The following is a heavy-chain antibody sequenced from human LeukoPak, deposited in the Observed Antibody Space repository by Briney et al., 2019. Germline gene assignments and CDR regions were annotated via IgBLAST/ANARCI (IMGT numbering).Heavy chain of an antibody. CDR3: ARVRRDGYNFCYYYYMDV. CDR1: GYSINSGYY. J-gene: IGHJ6*03. CDR2: IYRSGST. D-gene: IGHD5-24*01. V-gene: IGHV4-38-2*02. Sequence: SETLSLTCTVSGYSINSGYYWVWIRQPPGKGLEWIGSIYRSGSTNYNPSLKSRVTISVDTSKNQFSLKLSSVTAADTAVYYCARVRRDGYNFCYYYYMDVWGKGTTVTVSS.